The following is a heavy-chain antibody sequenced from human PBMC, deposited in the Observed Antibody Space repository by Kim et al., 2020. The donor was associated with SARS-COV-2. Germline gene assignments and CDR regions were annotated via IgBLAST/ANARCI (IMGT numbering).Heavy chain of an antibody. J-gene: IGHJ3*02. CDR1: GYTFTSYY. CDR2: INPSGGST. V-gene: IGHV1-46*01. Sequence: ASVKVSCKASGYTFTSYYMHWVRQAPGQGLEWMGIINPSGGSTSYAQKFQGRVTMTRDTSTSTVYMELSSLRSEDTAVYYCARDLGYYDFWSGYYDAFDIWGQGTMVTVSS. CDR3: ARDLGYYDFWSGYYDAFDI. D-gene: IGHD3-3*01.